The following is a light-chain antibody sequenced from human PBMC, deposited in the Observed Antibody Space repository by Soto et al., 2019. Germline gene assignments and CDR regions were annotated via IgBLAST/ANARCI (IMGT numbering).Light chain of an antibody. CDR3: QHYGSSVPWT. Sequence: EVVLTQSPGTVSLSPGERATLSCRASQSVTSNYLAWYQQKPGQAPRLVIYAASSRASGIQDRFSGSGSGTDFTLSISRVESEDWAVYYCQHYGSSVPWTFGQGTKVEIK. CDR1: QSVTSNY. CDR2: AAS. V-gene: IGKV3-20*01. J-gene: IGKJ1*01.